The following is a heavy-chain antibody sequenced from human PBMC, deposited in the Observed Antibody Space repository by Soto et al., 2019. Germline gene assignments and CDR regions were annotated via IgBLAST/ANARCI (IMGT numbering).Heavy chain of an antibody. CDR3: ARSPRSGGNYYYAMDV. J-gene: IGHJ6*02. V-gene: IGHV1-3*01. CDR1: GYTFINYA. Sequence: QVQLVQSGAEVKKPGASVKVSCKASGYTFINYAMHWVRQAPGQRLEWMGWINAGNGNTIYSQKFQGRLTITRDTSANTAYMELSSLGSEDTTLYYCARSPRSGGNYYYAMDVWGQGTTVTVSS. CDR2: INAGNGNT. D-gene: IGHD3-3*01.